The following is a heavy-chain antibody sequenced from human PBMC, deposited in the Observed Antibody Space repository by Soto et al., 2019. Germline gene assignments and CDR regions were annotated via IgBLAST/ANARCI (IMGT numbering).Heavy chain of an antibody. D-gene: IGHD3-3*01. CDR3: ARDPPDVWSGTNWYSP. J-gene: IGHJ5*02. CDR2: IYSGGSA. CDR1: GFTVSSNY. Sequence: PGGSLRLSCAASGFTVSSNYMSWVRQAPGKGLEWVSVIYSGGSAYYADSVKGRFTISRDNSKNTLYLQMNSLRAEDTAVYYCARDPPDVWSGTNWYSPWGRGTLVPVSS. V-gene: IGHV3-66*01.